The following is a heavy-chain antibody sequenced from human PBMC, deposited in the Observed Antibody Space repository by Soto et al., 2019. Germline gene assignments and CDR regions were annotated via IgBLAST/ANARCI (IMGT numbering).Heavy chain of an antibody. D-gene: IGHD6-6*01. CDR1: GFTFSDYY. Sequence: GGSLRLSCAASGFTFSDYYMSWIRQAPGKGLEWVSYISSSGSTIYYADSVKGRFTISRDNAKNSLYLQMNSLRAEDTAVYYCARVRSNRNSIAHLYYYMDVWGKGTTVTVSS. CDR2: ISSSGSTI. CDR3: ARVRSNRNSIAHLYYYMDV. V-gene: IGHV3-11*01. J-gene: IGHJ6*03.